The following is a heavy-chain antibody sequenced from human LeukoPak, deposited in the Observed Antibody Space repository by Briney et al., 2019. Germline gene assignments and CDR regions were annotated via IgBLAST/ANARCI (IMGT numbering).Heavy chain of an antibody. CDR3: ARARGSFRGYYYYGMDV. J-gene: IGHJ6*02. Sequence: GGSLRLSCAASGFTFSSYAMHWVRQAPGNGLEWVAVISYDGSNKYYADSVKGRFTISRDNSKNTLYLQMNSLRAEDTAVYYCARARGSFRGYYYYGMDVWGQGTTVTVSS. D-gene: IGHD3-10*01. V-gene: IGHV3-30-3*01. CDR1: GFTFSSYA. CDR2: ISYDGSNK.